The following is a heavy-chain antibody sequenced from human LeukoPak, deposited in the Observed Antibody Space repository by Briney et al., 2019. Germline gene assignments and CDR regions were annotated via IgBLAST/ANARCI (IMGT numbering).Heavy chain of an antibody. J-gene: IGHJ6*03. CDR3: ARVEGESNYYYYMDV. Sequence: SETLSLTCTVSGGSFSSYYWSCIRQPPGKGLEWIGYIYYSGSTNYNPSLKSRVTISVDTSKNQFSLKLSSVTAADTAVYYCARVEGESNYYYYMDVWGKGTTVTISS. V-gene: IGHV4-59*01. CDR1: GGSFSSYY. CDR2: IYYSGST. D-gene: IGHD3-16*01.